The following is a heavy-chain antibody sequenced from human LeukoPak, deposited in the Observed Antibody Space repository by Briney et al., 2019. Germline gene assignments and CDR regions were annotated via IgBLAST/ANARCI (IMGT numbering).Heavy chain of an antibody. V-gene: IGHV4-39*07. D-gene: IGHD3-22*01. J-gene: IGHJ4*02. CDR3: ARIVDYYDSSGYFDY. Sequence: SETLSLTCTVSGGSISSSSYYWVWIRQPPGKGLEWIGSIYYSGNTYYNPSLQSRATISVDTSKNQFSLKLTSVTAADTAVYYCARIVDYYDSSGYFDYWGQGTLVTVSS. CDR2: IYYSGNT. CDR1: GGSISSSSYY.